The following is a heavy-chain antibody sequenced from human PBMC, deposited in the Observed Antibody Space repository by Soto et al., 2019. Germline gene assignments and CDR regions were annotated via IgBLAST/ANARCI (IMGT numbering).Heavy chain of an antibody. CDR1: GGSIRSNNW. CDR2: IFHGGST. J-gene: IGHJ4*02. Sequence: QVQLQESGPGLVKPSGTLSLTCAVSGGSIRSNNWWSWVRQPPGKGLEWIGEIFHGGSTYYNPSLQTRDTISVDKDKNQCALKLSSVTAADTVVYFCARVYSGSYSDSWGQGTLVTVSS. V-gene: IGHV4-4*02. D-gene: IGHD1-26*01. CDR3: ARVYSGSYSDS.